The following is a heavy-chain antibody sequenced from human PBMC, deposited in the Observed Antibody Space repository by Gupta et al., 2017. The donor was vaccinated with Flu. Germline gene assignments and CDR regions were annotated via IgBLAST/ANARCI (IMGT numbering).Heavy chain of an antibody. D-gene: IGHD1-7*01. V-gene: IGHV4-39*01. Sequence: QLLESGSGLVKPSETLSLTCSVSGVSINSRDYYWGWIRQPPGKGLELIGNIFYRGTTSYNPSLRSRVTMSVDTSKNQFSLKVNSMTAADTAVYYCARQASITGTAAHFDYWGPGTLVTVSS. CDR1: GVSINSRDYY. J-gene: IGHJ4*02. CDR2: IFYRGTT. CDR3: ARQASITGTAAHFDY.